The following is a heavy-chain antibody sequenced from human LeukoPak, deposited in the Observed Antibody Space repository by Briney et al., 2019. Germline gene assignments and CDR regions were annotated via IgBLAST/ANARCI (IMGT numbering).Heavy chain of an antibody. D-gene: IGHD2-21*02. CDR3: ARERSCGGDCYPDY. Sequence: ASVKVSCKASGGTFSSYAISWVRQAPGQGLEWMGRIIPILGIANYAQKFQGRVTITADKSTSTAYMELSSLRSEDTAVYYCARERSCGGDCYPDYWGQGTLVTVSS. V-gene: IGHV1-69*04. J-gene: IGHJ4*02. CDR2: IIPILGIA. CDR1: GGTFSSYA.